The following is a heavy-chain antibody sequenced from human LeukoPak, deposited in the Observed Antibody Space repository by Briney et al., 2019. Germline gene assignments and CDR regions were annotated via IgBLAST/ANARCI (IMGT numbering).Heavy chain of an antibody. V-gene: IGHV4-34*01. CDR1: GGSFSGYY. D-gene: IGHD3-22*01. CDR2: INHSGST. J-gene: IGHJ4*02. Sequence: SETLSLTCAVYGGSFSGYYWSWIRQPPGKGLEWIGEINHSGSTNYNPSLKSRVTISVDTSKNQFSLRLSSVTGADTALYYCARQPLYDTSGYGQFDYWGQGTLVTVSS. CDR3: ARQPLYDTSGYGQFDY.